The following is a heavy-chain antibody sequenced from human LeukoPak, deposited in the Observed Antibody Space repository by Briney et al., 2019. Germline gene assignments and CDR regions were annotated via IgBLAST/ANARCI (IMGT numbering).Heavy chain of an antibody. J-gene: IGHJ4*02. Sequence: GRSLRLSCAASGFTFSSYAMHWVRQAPGKGLEWVAVISYDGSNKYYADSVKGRFTISRDNSKNTLYLQMNSLRAEDTAVYYCARLAYPAHYYFDYWGQGTLVTVSS. CDR3: ARLAYPAHYYFDY. CDR2: ISYDGSNK. V-gene: IGHV3-30*04. CDR1: GFTFSSYA.